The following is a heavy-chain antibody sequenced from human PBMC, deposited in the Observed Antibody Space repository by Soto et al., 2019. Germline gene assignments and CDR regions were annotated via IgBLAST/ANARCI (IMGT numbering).Heavy chain of an antibody. Sequence: QVQLVQSGAEVKTPGSSVKVSCKASGGTLSDYAISWVRQAPGQGLEWMGGIMPTVDSANYAQNFQGRLTISADESTSTAKLEVSSLRSDDTAVYYCAVAAVREIMAQESSGMAVWGQGTTVIVSS. D-gene: IGHD3-10*01. J-gene: IGHJ6*02. CDR3: AVAAVREIMAQESSGMAV. CDR1: GGTLSDYA. CDR2: IMPTVDSA. V-gene: IGHV1-69*01.